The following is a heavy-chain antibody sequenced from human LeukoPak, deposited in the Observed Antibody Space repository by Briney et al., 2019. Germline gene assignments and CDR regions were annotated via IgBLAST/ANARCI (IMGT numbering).Heavy chain of an antibody. D-gene: IGHD5-12*01. Sequence: SETLSLTCTVSGGSISSYYWSWIRQPAGKGLEWIGRIYTSGSTNYNPSLKSRVTMSVDTSKNQSSLKLSSVTAADAAVYYCARDRGYSGYDLADYYFDYWGQGTLVTVSS. V-gene: IGHV4-4*07. J-gene: IGHJ4*02. CDR1: GGSISSYY. CDR3: ARDRGYSGYDLADYYFDY. CDR2: IYTSGST.